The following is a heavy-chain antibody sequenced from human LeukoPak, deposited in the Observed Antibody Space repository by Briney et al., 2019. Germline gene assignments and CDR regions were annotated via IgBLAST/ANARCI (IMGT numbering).Heavy chain of an antibody. V-gene: IGHV1-2*02. CDR3: ASTMVVAATYHYFNY. CDR2: INPTSGGT. Sequence: ASVKVSCKASGGTFSSYAISWVRQAPGQGLEWMGWINPTSGGTNYAQKFQGRVTITRDTSISSAYMELSSLTSDDTAVYYCASTMVVAATYHYFNYWGQGALVTVSS. D-gene: IGHD2-15*01. CDR1: GGTFSSYA. J-gene: IGHJ4*02.